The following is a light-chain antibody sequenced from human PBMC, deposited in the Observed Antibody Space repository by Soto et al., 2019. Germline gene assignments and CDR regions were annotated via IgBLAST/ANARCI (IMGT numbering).Light chain of an antibody. CDR3: LQHNSYPLS. Sequence: DIQMTPSPLSLSASVGARVTITCRASQGIGNDLGWYQQKPGKVPTRLIYSASSLPSGVPSTFSGSGPGPESTHTISSLQPEDFARYYCLQHNSYPLSVGGGTKVEIK. J-gene: IGKJ4*01. CDR1: QGIGND. V-gene: IGKV1-17*01. CDR2: SAS.